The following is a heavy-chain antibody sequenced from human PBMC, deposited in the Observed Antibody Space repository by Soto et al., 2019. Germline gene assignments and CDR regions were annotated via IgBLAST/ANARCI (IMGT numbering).Heavy chain of an antibody. D-gene: IGHD5-18*01. V-gene: IGHV3-74*01. J-gene: IGHJ4*02. CDR2: INNDGDST. Sequence: EVQLVESGGGLVQPGGSLRLSCVASGFTFSSYWMHWVRQAPGKGLVWVSRINNDGDSTSYADSVKGRFTISRDNAKNTLYLQMNSLRAEDTAVYYCARDVQLQSLDCWGQGTLVTVSS. CDR3: ARDVQLQSLDC. CDR1: GFTFSSYW.